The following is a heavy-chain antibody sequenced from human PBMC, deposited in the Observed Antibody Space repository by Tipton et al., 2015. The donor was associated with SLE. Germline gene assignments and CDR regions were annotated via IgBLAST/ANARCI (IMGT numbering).Heavy chain of an antibody. J-gene: IGHJ3*02. CDR2: IHNSGKA. V-gene: IGHV4-59*11. CDR1: GGSISDHY. Sequence: TLSLTCTVSGGSISDHYWSWVRQPPGSGLEWIANIHNSGKANYNPSLKSRVTISGDTSKNQFSLKLNSVTAADTAVYYCARDQSSSSWYRHAFDIWGQGTMVTVSS. D-gene: IGHD6-13*01. CDR3: ARDQSSSSWYRHAFDI.